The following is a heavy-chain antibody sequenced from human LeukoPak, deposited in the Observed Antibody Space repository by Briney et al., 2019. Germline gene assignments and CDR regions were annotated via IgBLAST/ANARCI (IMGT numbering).Heavy chain of an antibody. V-gene: IGHV4-39*01. Sequence: SETLSLTCSVSGGSFSSCSYYWGWVRQTPGKGLEWIASIYYSGRTYYNPSLKSRVTTSVDTSKNQFSLKLTSVTATDTAIYFCAGTDYFYDRSVYFDYWGQGTLVTVSS. CDR3: AGTDYFYDRSVYFDY. D-gene: IGHD3-22*01. J-gene: IGHJ4*02. CDR1: GGSFSSCSYY. CDR2: IYYSGRT.